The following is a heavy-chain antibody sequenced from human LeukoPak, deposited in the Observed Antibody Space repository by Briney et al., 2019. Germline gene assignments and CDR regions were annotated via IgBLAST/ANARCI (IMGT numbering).Heavy chain of an antibody. CDR3: ARGGGAAAGY. CDR1: GGSFSGYY. J-gene: IGHJ4*02. Sequence: SETLSLTCAVYGGSFSGYYWSWIRQPPGKGLEWIGEINHSGGTNYNPSLKSRVTISVDTSKNQFSLKLSSVTAADTAVYYCARGGGAAAGYWGQGTLVTVSS. D-gene: IGHD6-13*01. V-gene: IGHV4-34*01. CDR2: INHSGGT.